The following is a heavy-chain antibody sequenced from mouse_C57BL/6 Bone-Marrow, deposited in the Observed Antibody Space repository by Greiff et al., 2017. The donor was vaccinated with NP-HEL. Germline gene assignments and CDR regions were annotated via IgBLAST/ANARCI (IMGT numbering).Heavy chain of an antibody. Sequence: VQLQESGAELVKPGASVKMSCKASGYTFTSYWITWVKQRPGQGLEWIGDIYPGSGSTNYNEKFKSKATLTVDTSSSTAYMQLSSLTSEDSAVYYCARQLRIFFAYWGQGTLVTVSA. CDR3: ARQLRIFFAY. D-gene: IGHD3-2*02. CDR1: GYTFTSYW. J-gene: IGHJ3*01. V-gene: IGHV1-55*01. CDR2: IYPGSGST.